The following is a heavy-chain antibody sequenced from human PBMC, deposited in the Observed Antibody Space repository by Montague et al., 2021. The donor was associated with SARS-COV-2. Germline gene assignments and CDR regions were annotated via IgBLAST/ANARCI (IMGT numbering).Heavy chain of an antibody. CDR2: INHRGSP. CDR1: GGSFNGYY. CDR3: ARGKEDFFMTVVVVTAASYYFDAGGQGALVTVAS. J-gene: IGHJ4*02. V-gene: IGHV4-34*01. D-gene: IGHD3-22*01. Sequence: SETLSLTCAVSGGSFNGYYWGWIRQPPGKGLEWVGEINHRGSPTYNPSLKSRVTISADTSKNQFSLRLTSVTAADTATYFCARGKEDFFMTVVVVTAASYYFDAGGQGALVTVASGGQGTLGTVSS.